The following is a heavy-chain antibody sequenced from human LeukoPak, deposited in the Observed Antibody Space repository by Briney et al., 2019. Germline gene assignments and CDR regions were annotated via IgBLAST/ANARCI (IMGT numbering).Heavy chain of an antibody. CDR3: ARSSRLTFDY. V-gene: IGHV3-23*01. CDR2: ISGSGGST. Sequence: PGGSLRLPCAASGLTFCSYSMNWVRQAPGKGLEWVSAISGSGGSTYYADSVKGRFTISRDNSKNTLYLQMNSLRAEDTAVYYCARSSRLTFDYWGQGTLVTVSS. J-gene: IGHJ4*02. D-gene: IGHD6-6*01. CDR1: GLTFCSYS.